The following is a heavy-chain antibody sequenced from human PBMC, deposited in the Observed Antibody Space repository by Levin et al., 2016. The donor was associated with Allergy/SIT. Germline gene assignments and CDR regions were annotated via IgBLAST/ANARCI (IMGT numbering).Heavy chain of an antibody. CDR2: INPSGAYT. D-gene: IGHD3-16*01. CDR1: GYTFTSYY. J-gene: IGHJ6*01. CDR3: ARGGRGEMTPYPMDV. V-gene: IGHV1-46*04. Sequence: ASVKVSCKASGYTFTSYYVHWVRQAPGQRLEWMAIINPSGAYTTYAQNLQGRVTVTRDMSTSTVNMELSRLRSEDTAVYYCARGGRGEMTPYPMDVWGPRDHGQRLV.